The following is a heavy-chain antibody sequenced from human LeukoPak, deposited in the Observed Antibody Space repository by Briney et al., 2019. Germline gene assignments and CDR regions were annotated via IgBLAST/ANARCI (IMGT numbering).Heavy chain of an antibody. J-gene: IGHJ4*02. CDR2: IYYSGST. Sequence: SETLSLTCAVYGGSFSGYYWSWIRQPPGKGLGWIGYIYYSGSTNYNPSLKSRVTISVDTSKNQFSLKLSSVTAADTAVYYCARSKDILTGYCFDYWGQGTLVTVSS. D-gene: IGHD3-9*01. CDR3: ARSKDILTGYCFDY. CDR1: GGSFSGYY. V-gene: IGHV4-59*01.